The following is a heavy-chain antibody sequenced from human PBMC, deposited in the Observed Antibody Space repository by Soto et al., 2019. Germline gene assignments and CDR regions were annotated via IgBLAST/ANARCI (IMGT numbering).Heavy chain of an antibody. CDR2: IYHNGNI. CDR1: GGSISTSSYY. V-gene: IGHV4-39*01. Sequence: QLQLQESGPGLVKPSETLSLTCTVSGGSISTSSYYWGWIRQPPGQGLEWIGSIYHNGNIYYNPSLNRRVTIYVDTSKNQFSLKLSSVTAADTAMYYCASKPGSGSYYLDYWGQGTLVTVSS. J-gene: IGHJ4*02. CDR3: ASKPGSGSYYLDY. D-gene: IGHD3-10*01.